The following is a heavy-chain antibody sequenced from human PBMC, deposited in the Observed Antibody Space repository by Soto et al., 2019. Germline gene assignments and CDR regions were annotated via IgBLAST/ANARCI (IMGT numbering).Heavy chain of an antibody. D-gene: IGHD4-17*01. V-gene: IGHV1-3*01. J-gene: IGHJ4*02. Sequence: QFVQSGAEVKKPGASVTVSCKASGYTFTRYAIHWVRRAPGQRLEWMGWINAGNGNTKYSQKFQGRVTITRDTSATTAYMELSSLRSEDTAVYYCAVQRSDYHKYFDYWGQGTLVTVSS. CDR1: GYTFTRYA. CDR2: INAGNGNT. CDR3: AVQRSDYHKYFDY.